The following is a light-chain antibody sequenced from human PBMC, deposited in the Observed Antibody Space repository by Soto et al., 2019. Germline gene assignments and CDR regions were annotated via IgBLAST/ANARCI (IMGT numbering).Light chain of an antibody. CDR3: NSYTTSTTWVWV. V-gene: IGLV2-14*01. CDR2: EVS. CDR1: SSDVGVSNF. Sequence: QSVLTQPASVSGSPGQSITISCTGTSSDVGVSNFVSWYQQYPCKAPNLIIYEVSNRPPGVSTRFSGSKSGNTASLSISGLQAEDEADYYCNSYTTSTTWVWVFGGGTKLTVL. J-gene: IGLJ3*02.